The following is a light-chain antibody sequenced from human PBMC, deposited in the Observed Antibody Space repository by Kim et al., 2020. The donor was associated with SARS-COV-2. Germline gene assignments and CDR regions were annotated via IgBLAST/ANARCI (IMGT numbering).Light chain of an antibody. Sequence: GESITISCTGTSSDVGAYNFVSWFQQHPGKTPKLKIYDVNNRPSGVSDRFSGSKSGNTASLTISGLQPEDEADYYCASYTTSRTWVFGGGTQLTVL. J-gene: IGLJ3*02. CDR2: DVN. V-gene: IGLV2-14*03. CDR1: SSDVGAYNF. CDR3: ASYTTSRTWV.